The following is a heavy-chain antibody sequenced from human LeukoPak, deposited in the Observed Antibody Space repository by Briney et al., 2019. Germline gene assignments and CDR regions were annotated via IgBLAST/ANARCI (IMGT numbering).Heavy chain of an antibody. Sequence: SETLSLTCTVSGGSINTRSYYWGWIRQPPGKGLEWIGSIYYGGSTYYNPALKSRVTISVDTSKNQFSLKLSSVTAADTAVYYCARENSSGYLDYWGQGTLVTVSS. CDR3: ARENSSGYLDY. CDR2: IYYGGST. D-gene: IGHD3-22*01. J-gene: IGHJ4*02. V-gene: IGHV4-39*07. CDR1: GGSINTRSYY.